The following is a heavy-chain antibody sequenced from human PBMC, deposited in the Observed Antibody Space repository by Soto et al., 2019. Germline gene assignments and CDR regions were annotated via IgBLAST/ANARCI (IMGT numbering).Heavy chain of an antibody. J-gene: IGHJ3*02. CDR3: ARPGDYYDSSGFHDAFDI. CDR1: GFTFSSYG. CDR2: IWYDGSNK. V-gene: IGHV3-33*01. D-gene: IGHD3-22*01. Sequence: GGSLRLSCAASGFTFSSYGMHWVRQAPGKGLEWVAVIWYDGSNKYYADSVKGRFTISRDNSKNTLYLQMNSLRAEDTAVYYCARPGDYYDSSGFHDAFDIWGQGTMVTVSS.